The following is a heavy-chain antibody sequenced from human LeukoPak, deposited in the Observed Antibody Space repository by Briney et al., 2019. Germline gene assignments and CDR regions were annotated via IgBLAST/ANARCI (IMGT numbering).Heavy chain of an antibody. CDR2: IYYSGST. D-gene: IGHD3-10*01. V-gene: IGHV4-39*01. J-gene: IGHJ5*02. Sequence: PETLSLTCTVPGGSISRNSYSWCWLRQPPGKRLEWLRSIYYSGSTYYNPSLKSRVTISGDTSKNQFSLKLSSVTAADTAVYYCARGAWYGSGSYGFDPWGQGTLVIVSS. CDR1: GGSISRNSYS. CDR3: ARGAWYGSGSYGFDP.